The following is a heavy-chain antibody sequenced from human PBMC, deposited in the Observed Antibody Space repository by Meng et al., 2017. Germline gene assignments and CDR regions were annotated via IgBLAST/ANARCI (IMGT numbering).Heavy chain of an antibody. V-gene: IGHV1-46*02. J-gene: IGHJ4*02. CDR1: GDTLNTYN. CDR2: INPSDNSA. Sequence: QVQLVQSGAEVKKPGASVKVSCKASGDTLNTYNMHWVRQAPGQGLEWMGIINPSDNSAAYAQGLQGRLTMTRDTCTSTLYMELTSLQFEDTAIYYCATDNWGPHYWGQGTLVTVSS. D-gene: IGHD7-27*01. CDR3: ATDNWGPHY.